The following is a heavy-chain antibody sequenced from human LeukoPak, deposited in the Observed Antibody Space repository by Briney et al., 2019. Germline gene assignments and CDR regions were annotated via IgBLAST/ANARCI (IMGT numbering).Heavy chain of an antibody. Sequence: ASVKVSFEASGYTFTTYYMHWVRQAPGQGLEWMGIINPSGGSTSYAQKFQGRVTMTRDTSTSTIYMELSSLRSEDTAVYYCARDGRYCGSTSCRLNWFDPWGQGTLVTVSS. CDR3: ARDGRYCGSTSCRLNWFDP. CDR1: GYTFTTYY. J-gene: IGHJ5*02. V-gene: IGHV1-46*01. CDR2: INPSGGST. D-gene: IGHD2-2*01.